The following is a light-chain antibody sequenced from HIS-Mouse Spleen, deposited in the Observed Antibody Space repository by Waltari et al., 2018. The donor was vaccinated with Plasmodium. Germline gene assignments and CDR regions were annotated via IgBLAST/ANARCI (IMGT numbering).Light chain of an antibody. CDR1: ALPQKY. Sequence: SYELTQPPSVSVSPGQTARITCSGDALPQKYAYWYQQKSGQAPVLVIYEDSKRPTGIPERFSGSSAGTMATLTISGAQLEDEADYYCYSTDSSGNHRVFGGGTKLTVL. J-gene: IGLJ3*02. CDR2: EDS. CDR3: YSTDSSGNHRV. V-gene: IGLV3-10*01.